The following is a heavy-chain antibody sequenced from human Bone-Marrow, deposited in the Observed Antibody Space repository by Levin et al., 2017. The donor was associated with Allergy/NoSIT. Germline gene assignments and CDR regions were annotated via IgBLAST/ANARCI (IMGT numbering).Heavy chain of an antibody. D-gene: IGHD1-26*01. CDR2: ILASGST. CDR1: GGSISSYY. Sequence: RSQTLSLTCTVSGGSISSYYWTWIRQPAGKGLEWIGRILASGSTNYNPSLKSRVTMSVDTSKDQFSLKLSSVSAADTAVYYCARGGGGAFQGDPWGQGTLVTVSS. CDR3: ARGGGGAFQGDP. V-gene: IGHV4-4*07. J-gene: IGHJ5*02.